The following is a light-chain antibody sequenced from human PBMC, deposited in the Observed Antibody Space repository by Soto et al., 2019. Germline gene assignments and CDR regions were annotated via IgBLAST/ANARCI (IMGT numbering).Light chain of an antibody. CDR2: KAS. J-gene: IGKJ1*01. CDR3: QQYNTYPWT. CDR1: PSISIL. V-gene: IGKV1-5*03. Sequence: DIQMTQSPSTLSASVGDKVTITCRASPSISILLAWYQQKPGKAPKLLIYKASSLESGVPSRFSGSGSGTEFTLTISSLQPDDFPTYYCQQYNTYPWTFGQGTKVESK.